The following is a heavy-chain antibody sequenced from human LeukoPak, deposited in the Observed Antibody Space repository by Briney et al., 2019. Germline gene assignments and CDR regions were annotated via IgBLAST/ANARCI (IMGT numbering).Heavy chain of an antibody. J-gene: IGHJ4*02. V-gene: IGHV3-30*18. CDR2: ISYDGSNK. D-gene: IGHD4-17*01. CDR3: AKDRAAGAVTTYDS. CDR1: GFTFSSYG. Sequence: GGSLRLSCAASGFTFSSYGMHWVRQAPGKGLEWVAVISYDGSNKYYADSVKGRFTISRDNSKNTLSLHLNSLRAGDTSLYYCAKDRAAGAVTTYDSWGQGTLVTVSS.